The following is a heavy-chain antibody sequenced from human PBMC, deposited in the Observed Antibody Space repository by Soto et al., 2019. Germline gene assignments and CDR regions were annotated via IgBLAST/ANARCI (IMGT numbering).Heavy chain of an antibody. Sequence: TGGSLRLSCAASGFTFHEYAMHWVRQVPGKGLEWVSGITWNSGTKGYVDSVKGRFTISRDNAKNSLYLEMTSLRPEDTAFYHCAKDGGGYAYNYEIDSWGPGTLVTVSS. D-gene: IGHD3-16*01. CDR1: GFTFHEYA. J-gene: IGHJ4*02. V-gene: IGHV3-9*01. CDR2: ITWNSGTK. CDR3: AKDGGGYAYNYEIDS.